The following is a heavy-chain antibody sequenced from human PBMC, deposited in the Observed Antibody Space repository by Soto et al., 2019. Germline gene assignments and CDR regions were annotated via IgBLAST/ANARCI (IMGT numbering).Heavy chain of an antibody. CDR2: IYYSGST. Sequence: QVQLQESGPGLVKPSETLSLTCTVSGGSISSYYWSWIRQPPGKGLEWIGYIYYSGSTNYNPSLKSRVTISVDTSKNQFSLKLSSVTAADTAVYYCARAIAPSIAARPGTFDYWGQGTLVTVSS. CDR1: GGSISSYY. V-gene: IGHV4-59*01. J-gene: IGHJ4*02. CDR3: ARAIAPSIAARPGTFDY. D-gene: IGHD6-6*01.